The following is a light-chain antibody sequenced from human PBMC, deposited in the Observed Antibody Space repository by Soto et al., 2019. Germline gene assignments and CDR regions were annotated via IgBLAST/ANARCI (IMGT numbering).Light chain of an antibody. V-gene: IGLV1-44*01. CDR2: SDN. CDR1: SSNIGAGYD. J-gene: IGLJ3*02. Sequence: QAVVTQPPSVSGAPGQRVTISCTGSSSNIGAGYDVNWYQQLPGTAPKLLIYSDNQRASGVPDRFSGSKSGTSASLAISGLQSEDEADYYCATWGDSLLGWVFGGGTKLTVL. CDR3: ATWGDSLLGWV.